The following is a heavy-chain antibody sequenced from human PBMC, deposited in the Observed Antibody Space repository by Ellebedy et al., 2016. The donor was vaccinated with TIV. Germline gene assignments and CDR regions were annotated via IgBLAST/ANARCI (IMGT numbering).Heavy chain of an antibody. V-gene: IGHV3-33*01. J-gene: IGHJ4*02. CDR3: ARDSRGRWTPFDH. Sequence: GESLKISCAASGFSFSSYGMHWVRQSPGKGLEWMAFIWYDGTDESYAESVEGRFSISRDNSKNTPYLHMKSLRAEDTAIYYCARDSRGRWTPFDHWGQGTVVAVSS. D-gene: IGHD4-23*01. CDR1: GFSFSSYG. CDR2: IWYDGTDE.